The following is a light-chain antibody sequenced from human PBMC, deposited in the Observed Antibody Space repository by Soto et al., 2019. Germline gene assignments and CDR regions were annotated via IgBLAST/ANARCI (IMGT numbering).Light chain of an antibody. CDR2: DAS. J-gene: IGKJ5*01. CDR1: QTISSW. V-gene: IGKV1-5*01. CDR3: QQSYSTPIT. Sequence: GDRVTITCRASQTISSWLAWYQQKPGKAPNLLIYDASTLERGVPSRFSGTGSGTEFTLTISSLQPDDFATYYCQQSYSTPITFGQGTRLEIK.